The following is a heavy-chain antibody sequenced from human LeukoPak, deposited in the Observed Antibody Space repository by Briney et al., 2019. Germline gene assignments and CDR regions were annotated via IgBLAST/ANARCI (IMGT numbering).Heavy chain of an antibody. Sequence: GGSLTLSCAASGFTFSNAWMSWVRQAPGKGLEWVGRIKSKTDGGTTDYAAPVKGRFTISRDDSKNTLYLQMNSLKTEDTAVYYCTTSAIGGTRRFDYWGQGTLVTVSS. V-gene: IGHV3-15*01. CDR2: IKSKTDGGTT. CDR3: TTSAIGGTRRFDY. J-gene: IGHJ4*02. D-gene: IGHD2-15*01. CDR1: GFTFSNAW.